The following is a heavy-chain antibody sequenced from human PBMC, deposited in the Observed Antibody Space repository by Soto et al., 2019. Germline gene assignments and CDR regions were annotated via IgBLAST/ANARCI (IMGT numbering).Heavy chain of an antibody. Sequence: ASVKVSCETSGYSFTDYDIHCVRQAAGQGLEWMGWMNPGNNQHVYTQKFRGRVTMTRNTSISTAYMELSSLRSEDTAVYYCARGRRITIFGRGNWFDPWGQGTLVTVSS. CDR3: ARGRRITIFGRGNWFDP. J-gene: IGHJ5*02. V-gene: IGHV1-8*01. CDR2: MNPGNNQH. D-gene: IGHD3-3*01. CDR1: GYSFTDYD.